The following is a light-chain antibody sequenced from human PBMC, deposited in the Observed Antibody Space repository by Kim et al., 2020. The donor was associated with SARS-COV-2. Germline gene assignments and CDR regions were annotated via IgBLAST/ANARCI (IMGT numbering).Light chain of an antibody. Sequence: DIQMTQSPSSLSASVGDRVTITRQASQDISNYLNWYQQKPGKAPKLLIYDASNLETGVPSSFSGSGSGTDFTFTISSLQPEDIATYYCQQYDNLPYTFGQGTKLEI. CDR1: QDISNY. CDR2: DAS. CDR3: QQYDNLPYT. J-gene: IGKJ2*01. V-gene: IGKV1-33*01.